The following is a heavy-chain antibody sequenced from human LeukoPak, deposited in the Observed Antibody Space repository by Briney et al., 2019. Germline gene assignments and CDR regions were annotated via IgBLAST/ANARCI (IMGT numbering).Heavy chain of an antibody. Sequence: PSETLSLTCTVSGGSISSSSYYWGWIRQPPGKGLEWIGSIYYSGSTYYNPSLKSRVTISVDTSKNQFSLKLSSVTAADTAVYYCARTKRTYYYDSIAYWGQGTLVTVSS. CDR3: ARTKRTYYYDSIAY. J-gene: IGHJ4*02. CDR1: GGSISSSSYY. V-gene: IGHV4-39*01. D-gene: IGHD3-22*01. CDR2: IYYSGST.